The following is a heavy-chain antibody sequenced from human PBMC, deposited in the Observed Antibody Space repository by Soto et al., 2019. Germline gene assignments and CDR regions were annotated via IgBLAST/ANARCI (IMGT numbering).Heavy chain of an antibody. J-gene: IGHJ4*02. CDR3: AKDLIYGYNSGRPFDF. D-gene: IGHD6-19*01. V-gene: IGHV3-23*01. CDR2: IGSRGDST. CDR1: GFTFSSFA. Sequence: EVQLLESGGGLVQPGGSLRLSCAASGFTFSSFAMSWVRQAPGKRLEWVSAIGSRGDSTYYAASVKGRFTISRDIPSNTLYLQMISLRAEDTAVYYCAKDLIYGYNSGRPFDFWGQGTMVTVSS.